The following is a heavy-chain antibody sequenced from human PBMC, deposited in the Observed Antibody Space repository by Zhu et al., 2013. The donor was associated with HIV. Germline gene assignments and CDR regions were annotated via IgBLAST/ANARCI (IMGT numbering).Heavy chain of an antibody. J-gene: IGHJ4*02. V-gene: IGHV1-18*01. CDR2: INTNTGNT. D-gene: IGHD3-16*02. Sequence: HVRLVQSGAEVKKVGASVKVSCKASGYTFTNYHFAWVRQAPGQGLEWIGWINTNTGNTDYTQKFQVRVTMTTDTSTSSAYMELRSLTSDDTAVYYXARLYDSVWGAYRYVDYWGQGTLVAVSS. CDR1: GYTFTNYH. CDR3: ARLYDSVWGAYRYVDY.